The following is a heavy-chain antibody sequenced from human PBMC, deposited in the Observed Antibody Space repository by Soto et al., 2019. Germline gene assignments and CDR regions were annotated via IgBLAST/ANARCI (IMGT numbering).Heavy chain of an antibody. CDR1: GFTFSSAW. V-gene: IGHV3-15*01. D-gene: IGHD6-19*01. Sequence: GGSLRLSCAASGFTFSSAWMIWVRQALGKGLEWVGRIKSERDGGTTDYAAPVKGRFTISRDDSKNTLYLQMNSLKTEDTAVYYCTTFKTDSSGWYGGYYYYGMDVWGQGTTVTVSS. CDR3: TTFKTDSSGWYGGYYYYGMDV. J-gene: IGHJ6*02. CDR2: IKSERDGGTT.